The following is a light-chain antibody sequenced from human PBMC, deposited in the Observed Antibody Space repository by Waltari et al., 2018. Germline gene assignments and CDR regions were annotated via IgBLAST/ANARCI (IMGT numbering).Light chain of an antibody. CDR3: TSRDLSGDVV. J-gene: IGLJ2*01. Sequence: SSELTQDPAVSVALGQTVRITCQVDSLRIYYGRWFRQKPGQSPELVIYGKNNRPSGIPDRFSASSSGNTASLTITGAQAEDEAVYYCTSRDLSGDVVFGGGTQVTVL. CDR1: SLRIYY. V-gene: IGLV3-19*01. CDR2: GKN.